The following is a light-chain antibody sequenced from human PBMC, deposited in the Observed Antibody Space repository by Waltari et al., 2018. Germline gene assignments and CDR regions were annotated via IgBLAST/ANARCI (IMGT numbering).Light chain of an antibody. J-gene: IGKJ2*01. Sequence: TCRASQGNSSRLAWYKQRPGTAPKLLIYTASTLQSGVPSRFSGSGSGTEFTLIITTLQPEDFATYFCLQAYSFPRTFGQGTKLEIK. CDR2: TAS. CDR1: QGNSSR. CDR3: LQAYSFPRT. V-gene: IGKV1-12*01.